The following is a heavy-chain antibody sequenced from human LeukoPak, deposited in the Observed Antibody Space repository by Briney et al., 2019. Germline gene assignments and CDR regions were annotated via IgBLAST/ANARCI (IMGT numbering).Heavy chain of an antibody. D-gene: IGHD1-1*01. CDR2: INPSGGST. Sequence: ASVKVSCKASGYTFTSYYMHWVRQAPGQGLEWMGIINPSGGSTSYAQKFQGRVTMTRDTSTSTVYMELSSLRSEDTAVYYRASSEGYRGIWFDPWGQGTLVTVSS. CDR1: GYTFTSYY. J-gene: IGHJ5*02. V-gene: IGHV1-46*03. CDR3: ASSEGYRGIWFDP.